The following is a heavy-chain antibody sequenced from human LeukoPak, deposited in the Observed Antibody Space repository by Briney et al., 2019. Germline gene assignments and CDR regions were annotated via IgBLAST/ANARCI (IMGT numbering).Heavy chain of an antibody. CDR3: ARSPRGFGDHILYYYYMDV. D-gene: IGHD3-10*01. Sequence: GSSVKVSCKASGGTFSSYAISWVRQAPGQGLEWMGGIIPIFGTANYAQKFQGRVTITADESTSTAYMELSSPRSEDTAVYYCARSPRGFGDHILYYYYMDVWGKGTTVTVSS. CDR1: GGTFSSYA. CDR2: IIPIFGTA. V-gene: IGHV1-69*01. J-gene: IGHJ6*03.